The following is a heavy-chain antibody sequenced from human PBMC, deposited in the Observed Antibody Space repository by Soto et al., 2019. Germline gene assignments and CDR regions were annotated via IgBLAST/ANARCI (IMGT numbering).Heavy chain of an antibody. D-gene: IGHD3-22*01. CDR2: ISGSGGST. V-gene: IGHV3-23*01. Sequence: GSLRLSCAASGFTFSSYAMSWVRQAPGKGLEWVSAISGSGGSTYYADSVKGRFTISRDNSKNTLYLQMNSLRAEDTAVYYCAKDRVTDYYDSSGPTDAFDIWGQGTMVTVSS. CDR3: AKDRVTDYYDSSGPTDAFDI. CDR1: GFTFSSYA. J-gene: IGHJ3*02.